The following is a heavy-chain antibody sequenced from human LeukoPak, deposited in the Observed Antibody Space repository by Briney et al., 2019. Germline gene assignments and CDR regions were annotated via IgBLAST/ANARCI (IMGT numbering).Heavy chain of an antibody. CDR3: ARETPGTGAFDY. V-gene: IGHV1-46*01. J-gene: IGHJ4*02. D-gene: IGHD3/OR15-3a*01. Sequence: ASVKVSCKTSGYTFTSYFIHWVRQAPGQGLEWMGIINPGGASTSYAQRFQGRVTMTRDMSTSTVYMELSSLRSEDTAVYYCARETPGTGAFDYWGQGTLVTVSS. CDR1: GYTFTSYF. CDR2: INPGGAST.